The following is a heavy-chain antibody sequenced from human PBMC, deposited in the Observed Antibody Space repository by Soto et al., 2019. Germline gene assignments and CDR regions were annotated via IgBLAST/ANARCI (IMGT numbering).Heavy chain of an antibody. J-gene: IGHJ6*03. CDR1: GFTFSDYY. CDR3: ARYSTVTTYYYYYMEV. V-gene: IGHV3-11*04. Sequence: GGSLRLSCAASGFTFSDYYMSWIRQAPGKGLEWVSYISSSGSTIYYADSVKGRFTISRDNAKNSLYLQMNSLRAEDTVVYYCARYSTVTTYYYYYMEVWGKGTTVTVSS. D-gene: IGHD4-17*01. CDR2: ISSSGSTI.